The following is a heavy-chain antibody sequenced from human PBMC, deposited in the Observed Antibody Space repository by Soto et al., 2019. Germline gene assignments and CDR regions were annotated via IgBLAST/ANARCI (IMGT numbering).Heavy chain of an antibody. J-gene: IGHJ3*01. V-gene: IGHV4-61*01. Sequence: QVQLQESGPGLLKPSETLSLTCSVSGGSLTSGSYYWSWIRQPPDMGLEWIGYVYHSGYTHYNSSLKIRVTVSTDTSKHQFSLKLESVTTADTALYFCERMDTTLSDGYDLWGIGTRVYGSS. CDR3: ERMDTTLSDGYDL. CDR2: VYHSGYT. CDR1: GGSLTSGSYY. D-gene: IGHD1-1*01.